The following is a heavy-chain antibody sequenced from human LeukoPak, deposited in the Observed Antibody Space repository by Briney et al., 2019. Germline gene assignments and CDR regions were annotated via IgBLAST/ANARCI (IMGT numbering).Heavy chain of an antibody. V-gene: IGHV3-53*01. J-gene: IGHJ4*02. Sequence: GGSLRLSCAASGFTVSSDYMNWVRQAPGKGLEWVSVIYSSGSTYYADSVKGRFTISRDNSKNTLYLQMNSLRAEDTAVYYCARDLYGVSHDYWGQGTLVTVSS. CDR1: GFTVSSDY. D-gene: IGHD4-17*01. CDR2: IYSSGST. CDR3: ARDLYGVSHDY.